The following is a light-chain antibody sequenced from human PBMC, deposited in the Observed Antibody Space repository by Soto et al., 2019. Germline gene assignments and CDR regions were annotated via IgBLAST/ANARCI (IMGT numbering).Light chain of an antibody. J-gene: IGKJ1*01. CDR1: QSISRG. Sequence: DIQMTQSPSTLSSSVGDRVTITCRASQSISRGLAWYQQKPGKAPNLLIYDASTLESGVPSRFSGSGSGTDFTLTISSLQPEDVETYYCQKYNSAPPTFGQGTKVDIK. CDR3: QKYNSAPPT. CDR2: DAS. V-gene: IGKV1-5*01.